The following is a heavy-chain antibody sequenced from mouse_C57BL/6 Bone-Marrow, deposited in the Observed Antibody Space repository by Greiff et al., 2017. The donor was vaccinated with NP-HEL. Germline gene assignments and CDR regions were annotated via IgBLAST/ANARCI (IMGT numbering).Heavy chain of an antibody. J-gene: IGHJ3*01. CDR2: IWGVGST. CDR1: GFSLTSYG. Sequence: VQLQESGPGLVAPSQSLSITCTVSGFSLTSYGVDWVRQSPGKGLEWLGVIWGVGSTNYNLALKSRLSISKDNSKSQVFLKMNSLQTDDTAMYYCASCYDYDRGAWFAYWGQGTLVTVSA. CDR3: ASCYDYDRGAWFAY. D-gene: IGHD2-4*01. V-gene: IGHV2-6*01.